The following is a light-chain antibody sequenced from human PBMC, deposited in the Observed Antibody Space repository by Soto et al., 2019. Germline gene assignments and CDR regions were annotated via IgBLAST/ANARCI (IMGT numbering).Light chain of an antibody. CDR1: QGISSY. Sequence: DIQLTQSPSFLSASVGDRVTITCRASQGISSYLVWYQQKAGKAPKVLIYAASTLRSGVPSRFSGIGSGTDFTLTISSLQPEDFATYYCQQLHTDPLTFGGGTNVDLK. CDR3: QQLHTDPLT. J-gene: IGKJ4*01. CDR2: AAS. V-gene: IGKV1-9*01.